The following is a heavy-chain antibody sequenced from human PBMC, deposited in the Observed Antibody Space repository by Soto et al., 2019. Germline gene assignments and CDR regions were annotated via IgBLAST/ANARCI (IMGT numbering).Heavy chain of an antibody. CDR3: AREDCSSTSCYLSLNWFDP. V-gene: IGHV1-69*04. CDR1: GYTFTGSY. J-gene: IGHJ5*02. D-gene: IGHD2-2*01. Sequence: SVKVSCKASGYTFTGSYMHWVRQAPGQGLEWMGRIIPILGIANYAQKFQGRVTITADKSTSTAYMELSSLRSEDTAVYYCAREDCSSTSCYLSLNWFDPWGQGTLVTVSS. CDR2: IIPILGIA.